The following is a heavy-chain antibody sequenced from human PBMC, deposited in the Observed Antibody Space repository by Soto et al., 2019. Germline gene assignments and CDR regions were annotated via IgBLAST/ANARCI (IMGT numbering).Heavy chain of an antibody. J-gene: IGHJ4*02. CDR2: INHSGST. CDR1: GGSFSGYS. D-gene: IGHD5-12*01. V-gene: IGHV4-34*01. CDR3: AIAPQIVTIGRHFDY. Sequence: SETLSLTCAVYGGSFSGYSWNWIRQPPGKGLEWIGEINHSGSTNYNPSLKSRVTISLDTSKTQFSLRLTSLTAAATAVYFCAIAPQIVTIGRHFDYWGQGILVTVSS.